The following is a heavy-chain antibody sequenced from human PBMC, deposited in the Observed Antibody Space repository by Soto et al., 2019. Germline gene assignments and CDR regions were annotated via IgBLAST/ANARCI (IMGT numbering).Heavy chain of an antibody. CDR1: GYTFTSYY. CDR2: INPSGGST. J-gene: IGHJ5*02. V-gene: IGHV1-46*03. CDR3: ARASIAARLDPTNWFDP. Sequence: EASVKVSCKASGYTFTSYYMHWVRQAPGQGLEWMGIINPSGGSTSYAQKFQGRVTMTRDTSTSTVYMELSSLRSEDTAVYYCARASIAARLDPTNWFDPWGQGTLSPSPQ. D-gene: IGHD6-6*01.